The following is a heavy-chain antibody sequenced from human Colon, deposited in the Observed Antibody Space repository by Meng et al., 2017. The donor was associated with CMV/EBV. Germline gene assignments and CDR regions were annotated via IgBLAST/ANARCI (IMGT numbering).Heavy chain of an antibody. D-gene: IGHD2-21*02. V-gene: IGHV3-30*04. CDR1: GFTLSDHA. Sequence: GGSLRLSCAASGFTLSDHAMHWVRQAPGEGLEWVALISYDGRNKYYADSVKGRFTISRDNSKNTVFLQIHSLRAEDTAVYYCARNRLECGGDCYFADSWGQGTLVTVSS. J-gene: IGHJ5*02. CDR2: ISYDGRNK. CDR3: ARNRLECGGDCYFADS.